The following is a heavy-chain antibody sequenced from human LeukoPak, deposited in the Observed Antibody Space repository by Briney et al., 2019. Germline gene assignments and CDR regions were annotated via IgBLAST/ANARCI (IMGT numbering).Heavy chain of an antibody. CDR1: GYTFNSYG. CDR2: ISVYNGNT. J-gene: IGHJ4*02. CDR3: ARGGIAQQLFYFDY. Sequence: GASVKVSCKASGYTFNSYGISWVRQAPGQGLEWMGWISVYNGNTNYAQKFQGRVTITADKSTSTAYMELSSLRSEDTAVYYCARGGIAQQLFYFDYWGQGTLVTVSS. V-gene: IGHV1-18*01. D-gene: IGHD6-13*01.